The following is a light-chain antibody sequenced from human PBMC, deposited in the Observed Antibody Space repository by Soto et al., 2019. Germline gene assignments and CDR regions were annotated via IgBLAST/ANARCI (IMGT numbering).Light chain of an antibody. CDR2: GNN. CDR3: SSYTIGSTRV. V-gene: IGLV1-40*01. J-gene: IGLJ1*01. Sequence: QSVLTQPPSVSGAPGQRVTISCTGSSANIGAAYNVDWYQQLPGTAPKLLIYGNNNRPSGVPARFSGSKSGTSASLAIAGLQAEDEGDYYCSSYTIGSTRVFGAGTKVTVL. CDR1: SANIGAAYN.